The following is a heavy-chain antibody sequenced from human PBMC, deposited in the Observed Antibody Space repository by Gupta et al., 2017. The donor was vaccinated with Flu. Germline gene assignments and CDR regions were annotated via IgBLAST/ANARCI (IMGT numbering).Heavy chain of an antibody. CDR3: AKDKPVSGSAVAHFDY. J-gene: IGHJ4*02. D-gene: IGHD6-19*01. Sequence: EVQLLESGGGLVQPGGSLRLSCAAPGFTFSSYAMSWVRQAPGKGLEWVSAISGSGGSTYYADSVKGRFTISRDNSKNTLYLQMNSLRAEDTAVYYCAKDKPVSGSAVAHFDYWGQGTLVTVSS. CDR1: GFTFSSYA. CDR2: ISGSGGST. V-gene: IGHV3-23*01.